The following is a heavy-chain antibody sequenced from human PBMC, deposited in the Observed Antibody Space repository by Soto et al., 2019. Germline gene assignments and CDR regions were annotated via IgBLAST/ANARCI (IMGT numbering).Heavy chain of an antibody. CDR3: ARLEVGLWYFDL. CDR1: GASIRSNY. D-gene: IGHD2-2*01. Sequence: QVLLQESGPGLLNPSETLSLTCTVSGASIRSNYWSWVRQPPGEGLEWIGYMYDGGSSNYNPSLESRVTLSVDTSDNQFSLKLTSVTAADTAVYFCARLEVGLWYFDLWGRGTLVTVS. V-gene: IGHV4-59*08. CDR2: MYDGGSS. J-gene: IGHJ2*01.